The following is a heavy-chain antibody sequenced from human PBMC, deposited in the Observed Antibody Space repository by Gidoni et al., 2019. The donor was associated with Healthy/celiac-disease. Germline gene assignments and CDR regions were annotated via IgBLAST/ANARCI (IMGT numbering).Heavy chain of an antibody. Sequence: QVQLQESGPGLVKPSETLSLTCPVSGGSISSYYWSWIRQPPGKGLEWIGYIYYSGSTNYNPSLKSRVTISVDTSKNQFSLKLSSVTAADTAVYYCARVPTRPLVGATKAHDAFDIWGQGTMVTVSS. V-gene: IGHV4-59*01. CDR3: ARVPTRPLVGATKAHDAFDI. CDR1: GGSISSYY. CDR2: IYYSGST. J-gene: IGHJ3*02. D-gene: IGHD1-26*01.